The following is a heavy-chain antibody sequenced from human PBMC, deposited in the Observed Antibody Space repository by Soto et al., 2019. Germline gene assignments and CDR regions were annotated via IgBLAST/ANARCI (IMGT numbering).Heavy chain of an antibody. Sequence: LSCRASGFSFSSFAMTWVRQAPGKGLEWVSSIGGSGIITYYTDSVKGRFTISRDNSGNTLFLHMNSLRADDTAVYYCAKDPNGDYVGAFDSWGQGTLVTVSS. CDR3: AKDPNGDYVGAFDS. D-gene: IGHD4-17*01. CDR2: IGGSGIIT. CDR1: GFSFSSFA. J-gene: IGHJ4*02. V-gene: IGHV3-23*01.